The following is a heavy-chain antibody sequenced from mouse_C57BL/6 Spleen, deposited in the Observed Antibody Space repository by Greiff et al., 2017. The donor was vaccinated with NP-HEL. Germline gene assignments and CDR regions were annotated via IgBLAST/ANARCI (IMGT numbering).Heavy chain of an antibody. J-gene: IGHJ2*01. D-gene: IGHD4-1*01. CDR2: INYDGSST. Sequence: EVHLVESEGGLVQPGSSMKLSCTASGFTFSDYYMAWVRQVPEKGLEWVANINYDGSSTYYLDSLKSRFIISRDNAKNILYLQMSSLKSEDTATYYCARDRDWDGGNYFYYWGQGTTLTVSS. V-gene: IGHV5-16*01. CDR3: ARDRDWDGGNYFYY. CDR1: GFTFSDYY.